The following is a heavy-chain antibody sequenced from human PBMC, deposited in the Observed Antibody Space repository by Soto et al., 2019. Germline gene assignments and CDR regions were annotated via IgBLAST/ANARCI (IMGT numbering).Heavy chain of an antibody. Sequence: ASVKVSCKASGYTFTSYDINWVRQATGQGLEWMGWMNPNSGNTGYAQKFQGRVTMTRSTSISTAYMELSSLRSEDTAVYYCARGYCSGGSCYFETFDIWGQGTMVTVSS. CDR2: MNPNSGNT. J-gene: IGHJ3*02. CDR1: GYTFTSYD. D-gene: IGHD2-15*01. V-gene: IGHV1-8*01. CDR3: ARGYCSGGSCYFETFDI.